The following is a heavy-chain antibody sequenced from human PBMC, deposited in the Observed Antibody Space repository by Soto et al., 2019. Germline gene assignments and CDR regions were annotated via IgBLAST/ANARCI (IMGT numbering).Heavy chain of an antibody. J-gene: IGHJ4*02. CDR3: ARVIGYYDSSGPLLH. D-gene: IGHD3-22*01. CDR2: ISYDGSNK. CDR1: GFTFSTYA. Sequence: PGGSLRLSCAASGFTFSTYAMHWVRQAPGKGLEWVALISYDGSNKYYADSVKGRFTISRDNSKNTVYLQMNSLRAEDTAVYYCARVIGYYDSSGPLLHWGQGTLVTVSS. V-gene: IGHV3-30-3*01.